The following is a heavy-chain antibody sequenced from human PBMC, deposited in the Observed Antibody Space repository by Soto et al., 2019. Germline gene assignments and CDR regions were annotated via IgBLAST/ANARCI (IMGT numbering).Heavy chain of an antibody. Sequence: SETLSLTCAVYGGSFSGYYSTWIRQPPGKGLEWIGEINHSGSTNYNPSLKSRVTISVDTSKNQFSLKFNSVTAADTAVYFCARGGSPDSSGYYPAYWGQGTLVTVSS. V-gene: IGHV4-34*01. CDR3: ARGGSPDSSGYYPAY. CDR1: GGSFSGYY. D-gene: IGHD3-22*01. CDR2: INHSGST. J-gene: IGHJ4*02.